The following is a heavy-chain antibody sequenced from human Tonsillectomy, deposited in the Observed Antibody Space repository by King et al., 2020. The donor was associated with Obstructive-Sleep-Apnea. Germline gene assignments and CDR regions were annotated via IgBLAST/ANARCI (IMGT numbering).Heavy chain of an antibody. D-gene: IGHD2-15*01. V-gene: IGHV3-48*01. CDR2: ISSSSSSI. J-gene: IGHJ4*02. Sequence: VQLVQSGGGLVQPGGSLRLSCAASGFTFSSYNMNWVRQAPGKGLEWVSYISSSSSSIYYADSVKGRFTITRDNAKNSLYLQMNSLRAEDTAVYYCARGGSGPKGTYFDYWGQGTLVTVSS. CDR1: GFTFSSYN. CDR3: ARGGSGPKGTYFDY.